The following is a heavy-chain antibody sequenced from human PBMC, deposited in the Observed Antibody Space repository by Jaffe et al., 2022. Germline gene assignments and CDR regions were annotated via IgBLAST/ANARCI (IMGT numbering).Heavy chain of an antibody. CDR1: GFTFDDYT. J-gene: IGHJ4*02. CDR3: AKDIGTGLTGTPLSH. V-gene: IGHV3-43*01. CDR2: IGWDGSNP. Sequence: EVQLVESGGVVVQPGGSLRLSCAASGFTFDDYTMHWVRQAPGKGPEWISLIGWDGSNPYYKDSVRGRFIISRDNNKNSLFLQMNSLRPEDTALYFCAKDIGTGLTGTPLSHWGQGTLVTVSS. D-gene: IGHD1-7*01.